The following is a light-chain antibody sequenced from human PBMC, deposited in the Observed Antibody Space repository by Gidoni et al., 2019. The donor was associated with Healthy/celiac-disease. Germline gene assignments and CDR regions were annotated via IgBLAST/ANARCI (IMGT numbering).Light chain of an antibody. CDR2: WAS. Sequence: DIVMTQLPDSLAVSLGERATTNCKSSPSVLYSSNNKNYLAWYQQKTGQPPKLLIYWASTRASGVPDRFGGSGSGTDFTLTISSLQAEDVAVYYCQKYDSTLTWTFGQGTKVEIK. CDR3: QKYDSTLTWT. CDR1: PSVLYSSNNKNY. J-gene: IGKJ1*01. V-gene: IGKV4-1*01.